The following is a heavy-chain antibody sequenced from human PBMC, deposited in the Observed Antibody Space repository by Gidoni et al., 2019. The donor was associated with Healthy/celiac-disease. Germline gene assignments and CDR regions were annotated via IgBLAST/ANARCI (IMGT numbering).Heavy chain of an antibody. Sequence: EVQLVESWGGLVQPGGSLRLSCAASGFTFSSYSMNWVRQAPGKGLEWVSYISSSSSTIYYADSVKGRFTISRDNAKNSLYLQMNSLRAEDTAVYYCARGEKHYDFWNYYYGMDVWGQGTTVTVSS. V-gene: IGHV3-48*01. CDR2: ISSSSSTI. J-gene: IGHJ6*02. CDR3: ARGEKHYDFWNYYYGMDV. CDR1: GFTFSSYS. D-gene: IGHD3-3*01.